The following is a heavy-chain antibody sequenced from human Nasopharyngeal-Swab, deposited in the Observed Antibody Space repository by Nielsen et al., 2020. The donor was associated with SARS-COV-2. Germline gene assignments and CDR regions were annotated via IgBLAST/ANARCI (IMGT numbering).Heavy chain of an antibody. D-gene: IGHD4-17*01. V-gene: IGHV7-4-1*02. J-gene: IGHJ4*02. CDR1: GYSFTSYA. CDR3: ARDTPYGDYGPFDY. CDR2: INTNTGNP. Sequence: SVKVSCKASGYSFTSYAMNWVRQAPGQGFEWMGWINTNTGNPTYAQGFTGRFVFTLDASVSTAYLQISSLKAEDTAVYYCARDTPYGDYGPFDYWGQGTLVTVSS.